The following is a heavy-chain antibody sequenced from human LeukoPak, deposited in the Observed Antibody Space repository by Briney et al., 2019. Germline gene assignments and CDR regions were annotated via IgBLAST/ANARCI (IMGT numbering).Heavy chain of an antibody. J-gene: IGHJ5*02. CDR2: INPSGGST. Sequence: ASVKVSCKASGYTFTSYYMHWVRQAPGQGLERMGIINPSGGSTSYAQKFQGRVTMTRDTSTSTVYMELSSLRSEDTAVYYCARDGVGEYCSGGSCYSSGNWFDPWGQGTLVTVSS. CDR3: ARDGVGEYCSGGSCYSSGNWFDP. CDR1: GYTFTSYY. D-gene: IGHD2-15*01. V-gene: IGHV1-46*01.